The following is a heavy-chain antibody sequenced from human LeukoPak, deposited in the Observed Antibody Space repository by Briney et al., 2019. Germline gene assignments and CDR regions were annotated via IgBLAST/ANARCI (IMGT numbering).Heavy chain of an antibody. CDR2: IIPILGIA. Sequence: GASVKVSCKASGGTFSSYAIIWVRQAPGQGLEWMGRIIPILGIANYAQKFQGRVTITADKSTSTAYMELSSLRSEDTAVYYCAGGYSYGYIGYWGQGTLVTVSS. CDR3: AGGYSYGYIGY. CDR1: GGTFSSYA. J-gene: IGHJ4*02. D-gene: IGHD5-18*01. V-gene: IGHV1-69*04.